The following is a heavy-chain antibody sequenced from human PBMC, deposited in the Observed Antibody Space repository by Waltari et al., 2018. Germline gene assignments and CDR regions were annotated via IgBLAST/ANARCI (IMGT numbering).Heavy chain of an antibody. J-gene: IGHJ4*02. CDR2: SYQSVST. CDR1: GYFISSGYY. Sequence: HVQLQESGPGLVQPSETLSLTCDASGYFISSGYYWGCIRKRPGKGLEWSGSSYQSVSTYENTSLKSRVSISVETSKNQFSLKLSSVTAADTAVYYCARISSSSRPGFLREFDYWGQGTRVTVAS. CDR3: ARISSSSRPGFLREFDY. D-gene: IGHD6-6*01. V-gene: IGHV4-38-2*01.